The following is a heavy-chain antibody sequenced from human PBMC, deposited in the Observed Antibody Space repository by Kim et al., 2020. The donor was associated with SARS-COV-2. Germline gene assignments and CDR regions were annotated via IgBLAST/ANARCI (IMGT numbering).Heavy chain of an antibody. CDR2: ISGTSKTT. J-gene: IGHJ4*02. CDR3: ATISEVGIHDFDH. V-gene: IGHV3-23*01. D-gene: IGHD1-26*01. Sequence: GGSLRLSCAASGFVFSTFGMNWVRQAPGKGLEWVSLISGTSKTTPYADSVKGRFTISRDNSKNKLYLQMNGLKVEGTAVYYCATISEVGIHDFDHWGQGALVTVFS. CDR1: GFVFSTFG.